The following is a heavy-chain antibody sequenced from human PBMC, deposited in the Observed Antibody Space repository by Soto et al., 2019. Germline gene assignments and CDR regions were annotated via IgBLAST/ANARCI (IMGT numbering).Heavy chain of an antibody. Sequence: QVQLVQSGAEEQKPGSSVKVSCKASGGTFSSSAISWVRQAPGQGLEWMGGIIPTFGTAQYAQRFQDRVTITADESTSTAYMELSSLRSADTAVYYCARDFGHGHCSGGSCYTLDHWGQGTLVVVSS. J-gene: IGHJ4*02. V-gene: IGHV1-69*01. CDR1: GGTFSSSA. CDR2: IIPTFGTA. CDR3: ARDFGHGHCSGGSCYTLDH. D-gene: IGHD2-15*01.